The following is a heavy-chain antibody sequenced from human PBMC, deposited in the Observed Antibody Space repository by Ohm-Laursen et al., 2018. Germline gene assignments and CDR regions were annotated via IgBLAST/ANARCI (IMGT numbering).Heavy chain of an antibody. Sequence: SDTLSLTCAVYGGSFSGYYWSWIRQPPGKGLEWIGEINHSGRTNYNPSLKSRLSISIDTSKNQFSLKLASVTAADTAVYYCARGPVETIMGIFDSWGQGTLVTVSS. V-gene: IGHV4-34*01. CDR3: ARGPVETIMGIFDS. CDR2: INHSGRT. J-gene: IGHJ4*02. D-gene: IGHD5-18*01. CDR1: GGSFSGYY.